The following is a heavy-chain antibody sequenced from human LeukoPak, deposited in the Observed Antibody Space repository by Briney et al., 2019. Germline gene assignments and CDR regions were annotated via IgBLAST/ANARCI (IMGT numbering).Heavy chain of an antibody. Sequence: QPGGSLRLSCAASGFTFSSYAMHWVRQAPGKGLEWVAVISYDGSNKYYADSVKGRFTISRDNSKNTLYLQMNSLRAEDTAVYYCARDAEVDIVVVVAASGMDVWGQGTTVTVS. D-gene: IGHD2-15*01. CDR1: GFTFSSYA. CDR3: ARDAEVDIVVVVAASGMDV. CDR2: ISYDGSNK. J-gene: IGHJ6*02. V-gene: IGHV3-30*04.